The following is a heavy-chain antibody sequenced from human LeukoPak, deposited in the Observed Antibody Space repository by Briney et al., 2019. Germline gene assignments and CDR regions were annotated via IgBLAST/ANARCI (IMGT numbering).Heavy chain of an antibody. CDR3: ARADRLHGGPYLIGP. CDR2: INPNTGGT. J-gene: IGHJ5*02. Sequence: ASVKVSCKTSGYTFTDYYMHWVRQAPGQGLEWMGWINPNTGGTSSAQKFQGRVTMSRDTAITTVYMEVSWLTSDDTAIYYCARADRLHGGPYLIGPWGQGTLVTVSS. D-gene: IGHD2-21*01. V-gene: IGHV1-2*02. CDR1: GYTFTDYY.